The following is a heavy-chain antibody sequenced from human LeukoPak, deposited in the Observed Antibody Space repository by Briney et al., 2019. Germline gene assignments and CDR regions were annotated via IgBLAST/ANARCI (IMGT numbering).Heavy chain of an antibody. CDR2: ISGSGGST. CDR3: AKPAFRRLGPHDY. D-gene: IGHD1-26*01. Sequence: GGSLRLSCAASGFTFSSYEMNWVRQAPGKGLEWVSAISGSGGSTYYADSVKGRFTISRDNSKNTLYLQMNSLRAEDTAVYYCAKPAFRRLGPHDYWGQGTLVTVSS. V-gene: IGHV3-23*01. CDR1: GFTFSSYE. J-gene: IGHJ4*02.